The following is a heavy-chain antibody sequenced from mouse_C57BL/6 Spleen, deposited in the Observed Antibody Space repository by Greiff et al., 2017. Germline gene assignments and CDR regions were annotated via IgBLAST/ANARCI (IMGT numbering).Heavy chain of an antibody. CDR2: INPSHGGT. CDR1: GYTFTSYW. V-gene: IGHV1-53*01. CDR3: ARWFYGYDDYYAMDY. Sequence: QVQLQQPGTELVKPGASVKLSCKASGYTFTSYWMHWVKQRPGQVLEWIGNINPSHGGTTSNEKFKSKATLTVDQSSSTAYMQLSSLTSEDSAVYYCARWFYGYDDYYAMDYWGQGTSVTVSS. J-gene: IGHJ4*01. D-gene: IGHD2-2*01.